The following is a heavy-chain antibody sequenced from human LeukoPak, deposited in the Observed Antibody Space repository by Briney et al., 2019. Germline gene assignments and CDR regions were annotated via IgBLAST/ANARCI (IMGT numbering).Heavy chain of an antibody. CDR3: ARGRNDYDFWSGYYRGTTYYYYGMDV. V-gene: IGHV4-34*01. CDR1: GGCFSGYY. CDR2: INHSGST. J-gene: IGHJ6*02. D-gene: IGHD3-3*01. Sequence: SETLSLTCAVYGGCFSGYYWSWIRQPPGKGLEWIGEINHSGSTNYNPSLKSRVTIPVDTSKNQFSLKLSSVTAADTAVYYCARGRNDYDFWSGYYRGTTYYYYGMDVWGQGTTVTVSS.